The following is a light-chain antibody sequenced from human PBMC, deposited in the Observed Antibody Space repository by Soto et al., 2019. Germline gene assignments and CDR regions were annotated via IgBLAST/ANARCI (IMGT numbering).Light chain of an antibody. CDR3: QQRSNWPRT. Sequence: EIVLTQSPGTLSLSPGERATPSCRASQSVSSSYLAWYQQKPGQAPRLLIYGASSRATGIPDRFSGSGSGTDFTLTISRLEPEDFAVYYCQQRSNWPRTFGQGTKVEIK. CDR1: QSVSSSY. V-gene: IGKV3D-20*02. CDR2: GAS. J-gene: IGKJ1*01.